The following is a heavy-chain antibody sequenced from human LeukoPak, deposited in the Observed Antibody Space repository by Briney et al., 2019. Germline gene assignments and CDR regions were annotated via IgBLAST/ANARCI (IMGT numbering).Heavy chain of an antibody. V-gene: IGHV3-30*02. CDR1: GFTFSSYG. D-gene: IGHD4-17*01. J-gene: IGHJ4*02. CDR2: IRYDGSNK. Sequence: GGSLRLSCAASGFTFSSYGMHWVRQAPGKGLEWVAFIRYDGSNKYYADSVKGRFTISRDNAKNSLYLQMNSLRAEDTAVYYCARGKPTVTRGNSLDYWGQGTLVTVSS. CDR3: ARGKPTVTRGNSLDY.